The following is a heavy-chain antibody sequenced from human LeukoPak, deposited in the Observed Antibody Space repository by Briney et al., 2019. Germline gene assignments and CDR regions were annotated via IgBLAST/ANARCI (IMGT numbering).Heavy chain of an antibody. CDR2: IYSGGTT. CDR3: ARDTRRAPLTARDY. J-gene: IGHJ4*02. Sequence: GGSLRLSCTASEFTVSDNYIYWVRQAPGKGLECVSVIYSGGTTYYADSVKGRFTISRDNSNNTVYLQMNSLRPDDTAMYYCARDTRRAPLTARDYWGQGTLVTVSS. D-gene: IGHD1-20*01. CDR1: EFTVSDNY. V-gene: IGHV3-66*02.